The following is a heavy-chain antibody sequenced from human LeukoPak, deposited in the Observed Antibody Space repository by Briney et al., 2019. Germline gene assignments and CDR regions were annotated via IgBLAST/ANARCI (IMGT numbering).Heavy chain of an antibody. J-gene: IGHJ4*02. Sequence: PSETLSLTCTVSGGSISSSSYYWGWIRQPPGKGLEWIGSIYYSGSTYYNPSLKSRVTISVDTSKNQFSLKLSSVTAADTAVYYCARKSRVGYSYRYPIDYWGQGTLVTVSS. CDR1: GGSISSSSYY. D-gene: IGHD5-18*01. CDR3: ARKSRVGYSYRYPIDY. CDR2: IYYSGST. V-gene: IGHV4-39*01.